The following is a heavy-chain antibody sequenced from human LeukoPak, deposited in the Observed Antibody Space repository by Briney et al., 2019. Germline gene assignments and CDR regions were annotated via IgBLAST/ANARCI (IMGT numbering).Heavy chain of an antibody. Sequence: AGSLRLSCAASGFTFSSYAMSWVRQAPGKGLEWDSAISGSGGSTYYADSVKGRFTISRDNSKNTLYLQMNSLRAEDTAVYYCAKDSSISWYERWFDPCGQGTLVTVSS. D-gene: IGHD6-13*01. CDR3: AKDSSISWYERWFDP. V-gene: IGHV3-23*01. J-gene: IGHJ5*02. CDR1: GFTFSSYA. CDR2: ISGSGGST.